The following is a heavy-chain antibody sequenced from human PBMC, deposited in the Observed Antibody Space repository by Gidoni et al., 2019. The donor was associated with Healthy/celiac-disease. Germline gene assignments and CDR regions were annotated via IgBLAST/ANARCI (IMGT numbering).Heavy chain of an antibody. V-gene: IGHV3-15*01. CDR2: IKCKTDGGKT. J-gene: IGHJ4*02. D-gene: IGHD1-26*01. CDR1: GFTFCNAW. Sequence: EVQLVESGGGLVKPGGSLSLSCAASGFTFCNAWMSCVRQAPGKGLEWVGRIKCKTDGGKTDYAATVKGRFTSSRDDSKNTLYLQMNSLKTEDTAVYYCTTDRYSGSYVLDYWGQGTLVTVSS. CDR3: TTDRYSGSYVLDY.